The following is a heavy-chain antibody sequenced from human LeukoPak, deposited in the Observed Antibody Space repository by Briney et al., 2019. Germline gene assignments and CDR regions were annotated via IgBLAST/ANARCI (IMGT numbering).Heavy chain of an antibody. J-gene: IGHJ4*02. CDR1: GYSFTSYC. CDR3: ARLYGGSWQNRGV. D-gene: IGHD6-13*01. Sequence: PGESLRTSCKSSGYSFTSYCNSWVRQMPGKGVEGMVRIDSSDSYTNYSPSFQGHVTISADKSISNAYLQWSSLKASDTAMYYCARLYGGSWQNRGVWGQGTLVTVSS. CDR2: IDSSDSYT. V-gene: IGHV5-10-1*01.